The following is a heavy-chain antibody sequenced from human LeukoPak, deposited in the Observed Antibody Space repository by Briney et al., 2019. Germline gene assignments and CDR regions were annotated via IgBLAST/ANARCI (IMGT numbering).Heavy chain of an antibody. J-gene: IGHJ4*02. CDR1: GFTFSTYW. V-gene: IGHV3-7*05. CDR2: LKEDGAEK. CDR3: ASARIQFGNYYDSSGYDGPWAAFDY. D-gene: IGHD3-22*01. Sequence: GGSLRLSCVASGFTFSTYWMSWVRQAPGKGLEWVANLKEDGAEKYYVDSVKGRFTISRDNVKNSLYLQMNNLRVEDTAVYYCASARIQFGNYYDSSGYDGPWAAFDYWGQGTLVTVSS.